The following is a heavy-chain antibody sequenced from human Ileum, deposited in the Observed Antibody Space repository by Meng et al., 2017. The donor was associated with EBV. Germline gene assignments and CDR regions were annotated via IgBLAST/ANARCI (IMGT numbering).Heavy chain of an antibody. J-gene: IGHJ4*02. CDR2: IYHSGST. CDR1: GDSISSNNW. CDR3: ASGRDYAWHS. V-gene: IGHV4-4*02. Sequence: QVTPQESGPGRVKPSGTLSLPCAVSGDSISSNNWWSWVRQPPGKGLEWIGEIYHSGSTNYNPSFKSRVTMSVDKSKNQISLNLSSVTAADTAVYYCASGRDYAWHSWGRGTLVTVSS. D-gene: IGHD4-17*01.